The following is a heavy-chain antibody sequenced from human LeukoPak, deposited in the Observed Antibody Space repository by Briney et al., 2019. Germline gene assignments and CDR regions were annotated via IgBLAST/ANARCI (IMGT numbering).Heavy chain of an antibody. CDR2: IYPGDSDT. CDR1: GYSFTRYS. J-gene: IGHJ4*02. V-gene: IGHV5-51*01. D-gene: IGHD1-26*01. CDR3: ARLYSGSYYFDY. Sequence: GESLKISCEGSGYSFTRYSIGGVRQMPGKGLEWIAIIYPGDSDTRYSPSFQGQVTISADKSISTAYLQWSSLKASDTAMYYCARLYSGSYYFDYWGQGTLVTVSS.